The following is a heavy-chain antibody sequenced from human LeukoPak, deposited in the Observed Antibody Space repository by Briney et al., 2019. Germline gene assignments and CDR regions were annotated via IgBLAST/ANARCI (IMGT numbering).Heavy chain of an antibody. CDR2: ISSSSSTI. CDR3: AREGVGAAFDY. J-gene: IGHJ4*02. CDR1: GFTFSSYS. D-gene: IGHD1-26*01. V-gene: IGHV3-48*01. Sequence: GGSLRLSCAASGFTFSSYSMNWVRQAPGKGLEWVSYISSSSSTIYYADSVKGRFTISRDNAKNSLYLQMNSLRAEDTAVYYCAREGVGAAFDYWGQGTLVTVSS.